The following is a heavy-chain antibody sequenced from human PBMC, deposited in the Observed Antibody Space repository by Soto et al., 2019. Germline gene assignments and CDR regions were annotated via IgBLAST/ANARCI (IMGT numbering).Heavy chain of an antibody. V-gene: IGHV3-23*01. D-gene: IGHD6-6*01. CDR1: GFTFSSYA. Sequence: GGSLRLSCAASGFTFSSYAMSWVRQAPGKGLEWVSTISAGGGSTFYADSVKGRFTISRDNSKNTLYLQMNSLRAEDTAVYYCAKDYIAGRPYYFDQWGQGTLVTVSS. CDR2: ISAGGGST. J-gene: IGHJ4*02. CDR3: AKDYIAGRPYYFDQ.